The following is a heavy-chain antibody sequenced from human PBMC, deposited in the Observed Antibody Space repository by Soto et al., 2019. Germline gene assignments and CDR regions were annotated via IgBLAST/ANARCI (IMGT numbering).Heavy chain of an antibody. J-gene: IGHJ6*02. CDR1: GYTFTRYY. V-gene: IGHV1-46*01. Sequence: ASVKVSCKASGYTFTRYYMHWGRQAPGQGLEGMGIINPSGGSTSYAQKFQGRVTMTRDSSTRAVYTELSSVRSEDTAVYYCAREDLLHRRAGMDVWRPGTTLAVSS. CDR3: AREDLLHRRAGMDV. CDR2: INPSGGST.